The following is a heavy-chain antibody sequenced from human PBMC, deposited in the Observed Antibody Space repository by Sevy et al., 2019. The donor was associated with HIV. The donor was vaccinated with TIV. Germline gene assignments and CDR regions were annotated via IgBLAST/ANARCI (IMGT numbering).Heavy chain of an antibody. J-gene: IGHJ1*01. CDR2: ISNSGSII. Sequence: GGSLRLSCVISGFTFSSYEMNWVRQAPGKGLEWVSHISNSGSIIYYEDSVKGRFTISRDNAKNSRYLQMNSLRAEDTAVYYCAREDGGRQYFQYWGQGTLVTVSS. CDR3: AREDGGRQYFQY. V-gene: IGHV3-48*03. D-gene: IGHD6-25*01. CDR1: GFTFSSYE.